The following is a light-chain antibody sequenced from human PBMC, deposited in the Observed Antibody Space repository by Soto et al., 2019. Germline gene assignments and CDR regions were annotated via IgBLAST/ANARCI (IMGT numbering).Light chain of an antibody. Sequence: EIVMTQSPATLSVYPGERATLSCRASQNVSSNLAWYQQKPGQAPRLLIYGTSTRATGIPARFSGSGSGTEFTLTISSLQSEDFAVYYCQQYNNWAFTFGPGTKVDIK. J-gene: IGKJ3*01. CDR1: QNVSSN. CDR3: QQYNNWAFT. CDR2: GTS. V-gene: IGKV3-15*01.